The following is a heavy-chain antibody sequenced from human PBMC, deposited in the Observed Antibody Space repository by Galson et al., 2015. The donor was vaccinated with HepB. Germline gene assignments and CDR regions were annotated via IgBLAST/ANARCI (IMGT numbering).Heavy chain of an antibody. J-gene: IGHJ3*02. CDR1: GYTFTSYG. V-gene: IGHV1-18*04. CDR2: ISAYNGNT. CDR3: ARTGYSIRGDAFDI. D-gene: IGHD6-13*01. Sequence: SVKVSCKASGYTFTSYGISWVRQAPGQGLEWMGWISAYNGNTNYAQKLQGRVTITADKSTSTAYMELSSLRSEDTAVYYCARTGYSIRGDAFDIWGQGTMVTVSS.